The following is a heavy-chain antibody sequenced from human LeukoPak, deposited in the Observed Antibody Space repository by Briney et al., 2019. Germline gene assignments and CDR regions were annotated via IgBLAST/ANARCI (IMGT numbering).Heavy chain of an antibody. D-gene: IGHD3-16*02. V-gene: IGHV3-48*03. CDR3: ARDYDYVWGSYRYTLDY. Sequence: GGSLRLSCEDSGFTFRSYEMSWVRQAPGKGLEWIAYLSSSGSAFSYADSVKGRFTISRDNAKNSLYLQMNSLRAEDTAVYYCARDYDYVWGSYRYTLDYWGQGTLVTVSS. J-gene: IGHJ4*02. CDR2: LSSSGSAF. CDR1: GFTFRSYE.